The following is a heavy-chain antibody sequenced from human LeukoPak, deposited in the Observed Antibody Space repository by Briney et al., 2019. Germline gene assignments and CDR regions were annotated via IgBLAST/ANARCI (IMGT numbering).Heavy chain of an antibody. CDR1: GGTFSSYA. J-gene: IGHJ4*02. V-gene: IGHV1-69*13. CDR2: IIPIFSTA. D-gene: IGHD2-15*01. Sequence: SVTLSCNASGGTFSSYAISWVRQAPGQGPEWMGGIIPIFSTANYAQKFQGRVTITADEATSPAYMRLGSLRSEDAAVYYCASSPGRYFSGGSYYISRQLWLQPWREGPLVSVSS. CDR3: ASSPGRYFSGGSYYISRQLWLQP.